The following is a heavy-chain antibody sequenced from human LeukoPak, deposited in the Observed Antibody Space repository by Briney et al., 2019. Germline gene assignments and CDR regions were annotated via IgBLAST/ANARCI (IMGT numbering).Heavy chain of an antibody. V-gene: IGHV4-4*07. Sequence: PSETLSLTCTVSGGSISSYYWSWIRQPAGKGLEWIGRTYTSGTTNYNPSLKSRVTMSVDTSKNQFSLNLNSVTAADTAVYYCARTSPRAATFDYWGQGTLVTVSS. CDR3: ARTSPRAATFDY. CDR1: GGSISSYY. CDR2: TYTSGTT. J-gene: IGHJ4*02. D-gene: IGHD2-15*01.